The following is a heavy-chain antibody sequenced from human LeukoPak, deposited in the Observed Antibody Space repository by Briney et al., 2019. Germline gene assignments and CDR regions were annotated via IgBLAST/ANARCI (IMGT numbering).Heavy chain of an antibody. CDR3: ARDRIKSGSYYFDY. V-gene: IGHV3-48*01. CDR2: ISGRSSTI. Sequence: GGSLRLSCAASAFTFSDYSMNWVRQAPGKGLEWVSYISGRSSTIYYADSVKGRFTISRDNAKNSMYLQMNSRRAEDTAVYYCARDRIKSGSYYFDYWGQGTLVTVSS. D-gene: IGHD1-26*01. CDR1: AFTFSDYS. J-gene: IGHJ4*02.